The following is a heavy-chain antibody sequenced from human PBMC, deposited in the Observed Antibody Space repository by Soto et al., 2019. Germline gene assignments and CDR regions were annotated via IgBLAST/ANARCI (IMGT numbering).Heavy chain of an antibody. Sequence: GESLTISCKVSGYSFAGYWITWVRQKPWKGLEWMGRIDPGDSDTRYSPSFQGQVTISADKSISTAYLQWSSLKASDTAMYYCARHYSSGYWNYFDYWGQGTLVTVSS. J-gene: IGHJ4*02. CDR1: GYSFAGYW. V-gene: IGHV5-51*01. D-gene: IGHD3-22*01. CDR2: IDPGDSDT. CDR3: ARHYSSGYWNYFDY.